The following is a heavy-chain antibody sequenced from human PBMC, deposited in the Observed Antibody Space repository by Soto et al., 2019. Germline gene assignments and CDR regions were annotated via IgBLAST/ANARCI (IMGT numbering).Heavy chain of an antibody. Sequence: PGGSLRLSCAASGFTFSSYGMHWVRQAPGKGLEWVAVISYDGSNKYYADSVKGRFTISRDNSKNTLYLQMNSLRAEDTAVYYCAKDYYDSSGPLAYWGQGTLVTVSS. CDR3: AKDYYDSSGPLAY. D-gene: IGHD3-22*01. J-gene: IGHJ4*02. CDR2: ISYDGSNK. V-gene: IGHV3-30*18. CDR1: GFTFSSYG.